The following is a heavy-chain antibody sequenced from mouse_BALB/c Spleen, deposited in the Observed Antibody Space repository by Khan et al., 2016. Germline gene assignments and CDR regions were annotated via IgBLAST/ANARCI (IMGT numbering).Heavy chain of an antibody. CDR1: GYSFTGYF. CDR3: GRGDNYVSWFVDV. J-gene: IGHJ1*01. D-gene: IGHD1-3*01. Sequence: VQLQQSGPELVKPGASVKISCKASGYSFTGYFMNWVKQSHGKSLEWIGRINPYNGDTVYNQKFKGKATLTADKSSSTAHMELLSLTSEDSAVYYCGRGDNYVSWFVDVWGAGTTVTVSS. CDR2: INPYNGDT. V-gene: IGHV1-37*01.